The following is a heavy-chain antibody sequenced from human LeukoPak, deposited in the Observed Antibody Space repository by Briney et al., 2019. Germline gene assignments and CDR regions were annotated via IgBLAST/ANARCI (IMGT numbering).Heavy chain of an antibody. CDR2: ITSGGGST. Sequence: GGSLRLSCAASGFTFSSYAMSWVRQAPGKGLEWVLAITSGGGSTFYADSVKGRFTVSRDNSKNTLYLQMNSLRAEDTAVYYCARKGSGYYFDYWGQGTLVTVSS. J-gene: IGHJ4*02. CDR3: ARKGSGYYFDY. V-gene: IGHV3-23*01. CDR1: GFTFSSYA. D-gene: IGHD3-22*01.